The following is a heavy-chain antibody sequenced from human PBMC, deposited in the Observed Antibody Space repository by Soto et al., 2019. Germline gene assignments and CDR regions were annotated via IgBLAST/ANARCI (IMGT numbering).Heavy chain of an antibody. D-gene: IGHD2-15*01. Sequence: QVQLVQSGAEVKKPGASVKVSCKASGYTFTSYTMHGVRQAPGQGLEWMGWINAGNGKTQSSQKFQGRVTITRDTSASTAYMELSSLSSEDTAVYYCARTLVVVVDGTRALGYWGQGTLVTVSS. CDR1: GYTFTSYT. V-gene: IGHV1-3*01. CDR3: ARTLVVVVDGTRALGY. J-gene: IGHJ4*02. CDR2: INAGNGKT.